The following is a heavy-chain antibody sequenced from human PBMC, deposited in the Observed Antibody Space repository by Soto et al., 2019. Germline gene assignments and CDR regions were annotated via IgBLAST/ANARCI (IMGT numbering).Heavy chain of an antibody. Sequence: GGSLRLSCAASGFTFSSYSMTWVRQAPGKGLEWVSSISSSSSYIYYADSVKGRFTISIDNAKNSLYLQMNSLRAEDTAVYYCSRDPEDRDVWSGPKAEYYRMDVWGQGTTVTISS. CDR2: ISSSSSYI. D-gene: IGHD3-3*01. V-gene: IGHV3-21*01. CDR3: SRDPEDRDVWSGPKAEYYRMDV. CDR1: GFTFSSYS. J-gene: IGHJ6*02.